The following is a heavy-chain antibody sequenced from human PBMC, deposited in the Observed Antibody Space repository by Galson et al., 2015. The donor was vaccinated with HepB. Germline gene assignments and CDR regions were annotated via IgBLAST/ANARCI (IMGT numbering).Heavy chain of an antibody. V-gene: IGHV1-69*02. CDR1: GRTFTRET. CDR2: IVPMVGLR. J-gene: IGHJ6*02. D-gene: IGHD3-10*01. CDR3: ASSASGSNYDGMDV. Sequence: SVKVSCKASGRTFTRETISWVRQAPGQGLEWMGRIVPMVGLRNYAQKFQGRLTISADKSTTTGYMELSSLRPDDTAVYFCASSASGSNYDGMDVWGQGTTVTVSS.